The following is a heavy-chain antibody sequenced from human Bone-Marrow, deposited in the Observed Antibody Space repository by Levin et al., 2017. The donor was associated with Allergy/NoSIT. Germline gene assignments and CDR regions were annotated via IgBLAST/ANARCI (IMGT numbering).Heavy chain of an antibody. CDR2: LNGGGSST. Sequence: GGSLRLSCAASGFNFVNHAMIWARQGPGEGLEWISALNGGGSSTWYADSVKGRFTISRDNSMNTVFLQMNSLRAEDTAMYYCAKTVDITGGRTDSWGQGTLVTVSS. V-gene: IGHV3-23*01. CDR1: GFNFVNHA. J-gene: IGHJ5*01. CDR3: AKTVDITGGRTDS. D-gene: IGHD1-20*01.